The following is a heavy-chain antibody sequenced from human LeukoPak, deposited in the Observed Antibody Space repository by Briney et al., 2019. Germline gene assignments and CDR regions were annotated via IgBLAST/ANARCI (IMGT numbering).Heavy chain of an antibody. V-gene: IGHV1-8*03. CDR2: MNPNNGNT. CDR1: GYTFTNFD. CDR3: ARVGYSNSYDF. D-gene: IGHD5-18*01. Sequence: ASVKVSCKASGYTFTNFDINWVRQATGQGLEWMAWMNPNNGNTGNAQKFQGRVTITWDSSISTAYMELSSLRSEDTAAYYCARVGYSNSYDFWGQGTLVTVSS. J-gene: IGHJ4*02.